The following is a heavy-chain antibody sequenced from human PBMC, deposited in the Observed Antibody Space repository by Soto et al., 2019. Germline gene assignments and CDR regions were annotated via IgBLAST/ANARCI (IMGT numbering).Heavy chain of an antibody. CDR3: TRDRDDLYSGYDPNWFDP. J-gene: IGHJ5*02. V-gene: IGHV3-49*03. CDR2: IRSKAYGGTT. D-gene: IGHD5-12*01. Sequence: GGSLRLSCTASGFTFGDYAMSWFRQAPGKGLEWVGFIRSKAYGGTTEYAASVKGRFTISRDDSKSIAYLQMNSLKTEDTAVYYCTRDRDDLYSGYDPNWFDPWGQGTLVTVSS. CDR1: GFTFGDYA.